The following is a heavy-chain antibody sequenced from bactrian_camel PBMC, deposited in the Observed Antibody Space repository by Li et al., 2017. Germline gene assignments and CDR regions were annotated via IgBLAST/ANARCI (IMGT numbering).Heavy chain of an antibody. V-gene: IGHV3S53*01. CDR1: GGDYNTNY. J-gene: IGHJ4*01. Sequence: HVQLVESGGGSVQAGGSLRLSCAPSGGDYNTNYMVVAWFRQAPGQQREAVARILLDSDNTFYSESARGRFTISRDTAKKTVYLQMDRLEPQDTAMYYCAAGSEPSGVSWRMSARYESWGQGTQVTVS. CDR2: ILLDSDNT. CDR3: AAGSEPSGVSWRMSARYES. D-gene: IGHD3*01.